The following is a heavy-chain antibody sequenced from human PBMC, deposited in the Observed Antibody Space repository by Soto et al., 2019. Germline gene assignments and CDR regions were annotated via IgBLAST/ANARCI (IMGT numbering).Heavy chain of an antibody. Sequence: PSETLSLTCTVSGGSISSSSYYWGWIRQPPGKGLEWIGNIYYSGSAYYNPSLKSRVTISVDMSKNNFSLKLSSVTAADTAVYYCARMVGATLVDFWGQGTLVTVSS. V-gene: IGHV4-39*02. D-gene: IGHD1-26*01. CDR3: ARMVGATLVDF. J-gene: IGHJ4*02. CDR2: IYYSGSA. CDR1: GGSISSSSYY.